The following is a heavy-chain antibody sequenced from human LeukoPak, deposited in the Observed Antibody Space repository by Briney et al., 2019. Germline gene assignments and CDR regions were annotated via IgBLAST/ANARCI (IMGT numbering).Heavy chain of an antibody. CDR3: ATGGHNWNSGDFDY. CDR1: GYTLTELS. V-gene: IGHV1-24*01. CDR2: FDPEDGET. Sequence: GASVKVSCKVSGYTLTELSMHWVRQAPGKGLEWMGGFDPEDGETIYAQKFQGRVPMTEDTSTDTAYMELSSLRSEDTAVYYCATGGHNWNSGDFDYWGQGTLVTVSS. D-gene: IGHD1-7*01. J-gene: IGHJ4*02.